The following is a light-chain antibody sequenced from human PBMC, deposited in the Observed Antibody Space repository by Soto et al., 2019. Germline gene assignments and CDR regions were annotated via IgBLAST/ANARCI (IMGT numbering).Light chain of an antibody. V-gene: IGKV3-20*01. CDR3: QQYGNSPLT. CDR1: QSVRSSY. J-gene: IGKJ4*01. CDR2: GAS. Sequence: EIVLKQSPGALSLSPGERATLSCRASQSVRSSYFAWYQQKPGQAPRLLIFGASTRAPGIPDRFSGSGSGTDFTLTISKLEPEDFALFYCQQYGNSPLTFGGGTKVDIK.